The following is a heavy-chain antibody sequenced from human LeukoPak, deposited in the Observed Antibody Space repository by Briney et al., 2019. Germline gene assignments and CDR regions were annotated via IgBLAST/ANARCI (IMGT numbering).Heavy chain of an antibody. CDR2: MNPNSGNT. D-gene: IGHD5-24*01. V-gene: IGHV1-8*03. Sequence: ASVEVSCKASGYTFTSYDINWVRQATGQGLEWMGWMNPNSGNTGYAQKFQGRVTITRNTSISTAYMELSSLRSEDTAVYYCARVQMATIFYYYYYMDVCGKGTTVTVSS. CDR3: ARVQMATIFYYYYYMDV. J-gene: IGHJ6*03. CDR1: GYTFTSYD.